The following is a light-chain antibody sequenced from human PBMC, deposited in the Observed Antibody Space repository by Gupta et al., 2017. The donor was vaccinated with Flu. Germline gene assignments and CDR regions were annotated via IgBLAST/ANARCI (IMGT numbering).Light chain of an antibody. J-gene: IGLJ3*02. CDR1: SNNVGNEG. CDR3: SGWDSSLRAWV. CDR2: CNN. Sequence: AGLTQPPSVSKGSRQTATLTCTGASNNVGNEGSVWLQQHQGHQPNHLTICNNSRPSGISDSFFAYRTGDNASPLIVGLQPEDEADDYCSGWDSSLRAWVFGGGTKLTVL. V-gene: IGLV10-54*04.